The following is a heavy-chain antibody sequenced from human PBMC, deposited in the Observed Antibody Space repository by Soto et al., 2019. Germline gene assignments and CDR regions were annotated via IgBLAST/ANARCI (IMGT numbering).Heavy chain of an antibody. D-gene: IGHD3-10*01. CDR1: GFTFSSNA. Sequence: EVQLLESGGGLVQPGGSLRLSCAASGFTFSSNAMSWVLQAPGKGLEWVSAISGSGGSTYYADSVKGRFTISRDNSRNTLYLQMNCVRAEDTAVYYCAKDRGGTMVRGVTPDYWGQGTLVTVSS. J-gene: IGHJ4*02. V-gene: IGHV3-23*01. CDR3: AKDRGGTMVRGVTPDY. CDR2: ISGSGGST.